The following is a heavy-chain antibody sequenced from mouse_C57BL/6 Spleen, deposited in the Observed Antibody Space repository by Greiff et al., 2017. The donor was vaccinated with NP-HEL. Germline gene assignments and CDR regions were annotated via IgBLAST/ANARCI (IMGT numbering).Heavy chain of an antibody. D-gene: IGHD1-1*01. Sequence: EVQLQQSVAELARPGASVKLSCTASGFNIKNTYMHWVKQRPEQGLEWIGRIDPANGNTKYAPKFQGKATITADTSSNTAYLQLSSLTSEDTAIYYCASDYYGSSWSAMDYWGQGTSVTVSS. CDR1: GFNIKNTY. CDR2: IDPANGNT. V-gene: IGHV14-3*01. J-gene: IGHJ4*01. CDR3: ASDYYGSSWSAMDY.